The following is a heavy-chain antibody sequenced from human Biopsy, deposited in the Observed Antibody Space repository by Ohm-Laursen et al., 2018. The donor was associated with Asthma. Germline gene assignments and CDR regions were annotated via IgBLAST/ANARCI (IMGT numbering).Heavy chain of an antibody. D-gene: IGHD7-27*01. CDR1: GFTFMGYH. CDR2: INPNGGGT. J-gene: IGHJ5*02. CDR3: ARGQKSPGDRWFNP. Sequence: ASVKVSCKASGFTFMGYHIFWMRQAPGQGLEWMGRINPNGGGTHYAQKFQGRVTLTRDTSISTAYMDLSALTSDDTAVYYCARGQKSPGDRWFNPWGQGTLVTVSS. V-gene: IGHV1-2*06.